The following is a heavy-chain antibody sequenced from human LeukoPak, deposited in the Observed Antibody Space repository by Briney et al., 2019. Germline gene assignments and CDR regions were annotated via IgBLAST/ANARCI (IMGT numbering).Heavy chain of an antibody. D-gene: IGHD3-22*01. CDR3: AKRGVVIRVILVGFHKEAYYFDS. V-gene: IGHV3-23*01. Sequence: GGSLRLSCAVSGITLSNYGMSWVRQAPGKGLEWVAGMSDSGSRTNYADSVKGRFTISRDNPKHTLYLQMNSLRAQDTAVYFCAKRGVVIRVILVGFHKEAYYFDSWGQGALVTVSS. CDR1: GITLSNYG. J-gene: IGHJ4*02. CDR2: MSDSGSRT.